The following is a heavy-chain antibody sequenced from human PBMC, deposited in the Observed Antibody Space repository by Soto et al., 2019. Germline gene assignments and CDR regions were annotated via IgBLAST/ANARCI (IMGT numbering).Heavy chain of an antibody. CDR3: ARAQTIFGIITVFDY. CDR2: IYYSGST. Sequence: TLSLTCTVSGGSINSGGYYWSWIRQHPGKGLEWIGYIYYSGSTYYNPSLKSRVTISIDTSKNQFSLKLSSVTAADTAVYYCARAQTIFGIITVFDYWGQGTLVTVSS. D-gene: IGHD3-3*01. V-gene: IGHV4-31*03. CDR1: GGSINSGGYY. J-gene: IGHJ4*02.